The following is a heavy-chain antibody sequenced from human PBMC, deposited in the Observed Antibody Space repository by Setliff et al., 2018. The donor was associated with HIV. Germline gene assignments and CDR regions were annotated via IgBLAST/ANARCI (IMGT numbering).Heavy chain of an antibody. V-gene: IGHV4-39*01. CDR1: GGSISSNSYY. Sequence: SSETLSLTCTVSGGSISSNSYYWGWIRQPPGKGLEWIGSIYHSGNTYYNPSLKSRVSISVDTSKRQFSLKLTSGTAGDSALYYCARRRGQKATGWYYFDFWGQGALVTVSS. D-gene: IGHD6-19*01. CDR2: IYHSGNT. CDR3: ARRRGQKATGWYYFDF. J-gene: IGHJ4*02.